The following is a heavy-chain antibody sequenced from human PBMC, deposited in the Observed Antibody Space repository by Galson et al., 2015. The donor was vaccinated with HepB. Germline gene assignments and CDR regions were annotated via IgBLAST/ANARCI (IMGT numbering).Heavy chain of an antibody. J-gene: IGHJ4*02. Sequence: TLSLTCTVSGGSISSNSYYWSWIRQPAGNGLEWIGRIYSSGSTNYNPSLKSRVTMSVDTSKNQFSLKLSSVTAADTAVYYCARHDSSSWTSFDHWGQGNLVTVSS. CDR3: ARHDSSSWTSFDH. D-gene: IGHD6-13*01. CDR1: GGSISSNSYY. V-gene: IGHV4-61*02. CDR2: IYSSGST.